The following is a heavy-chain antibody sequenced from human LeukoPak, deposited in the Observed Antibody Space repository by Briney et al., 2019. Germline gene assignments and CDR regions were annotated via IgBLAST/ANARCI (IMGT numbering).Heavy chain of an antibody. CDR1: GYSITSYW. V-gene: IGHV5-51*01. CDR3: VRLYSNDADYYMEV. CDR2: IYPGDSDT. Sequence: GESLKISCKGSGYSITSYWIGWVRQIHGQGMERMGFIYPGDSDTRYSPSFQGQVTFSADKSISTAYLQWSSLKASDSAMYYCVRLYSNDADYYMEVWGKGTPVTVSS. D-gene: IGHD4-11*01. J-gene: IGHJ6*03.